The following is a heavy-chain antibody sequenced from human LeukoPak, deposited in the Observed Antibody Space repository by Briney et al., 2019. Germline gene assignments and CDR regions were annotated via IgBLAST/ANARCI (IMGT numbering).Heavy chain of an antibody. CDR3: ARKLGYCSSTSCRHNWFDP. CDR2: INHSGST. J-gene: IGHJ5*02. CDR1: GGSFSGYY. D-gene: IGHD2-2*01. V-gene: IGHV4-34*01. Sequence: PSETLSLTCAVYGGSFSGYYWSWIRQPPGKGLEWIGEINHSGSTNYNPSLKSRITISVDTSKNQFSLKLSSVTAADTVVYYCARKLGYCSSTSCRHNWFDPWGQGTLVTVSS.